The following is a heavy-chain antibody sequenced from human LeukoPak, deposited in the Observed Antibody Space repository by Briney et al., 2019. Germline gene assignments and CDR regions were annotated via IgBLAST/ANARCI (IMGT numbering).Heavy chain of an antibody. CDR3: ARGVSVRQWLVEGPHWFDP. J-gene: IGHJ5*02. Sequence: ASVKVSCKASGYTFTSYDINWVRQATGQGLEWMGWMNPNSGNTGYAQKFQGRVTMTRNTSISTAYMELSSLRSEDTAVYYCARGVSVRQWLVEGPHWFDPWGQGTLVTVSS. CDR1: GYTFTSYD. V-gene: IGHV1-8*01. D-gene: IGHD6-19*01. CDR2: MNPNSGNT.